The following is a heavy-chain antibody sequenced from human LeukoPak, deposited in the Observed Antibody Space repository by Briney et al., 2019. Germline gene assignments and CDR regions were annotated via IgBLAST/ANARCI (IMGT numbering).Heavy chain of an antibody. V-gene: IGHV1-69*04. D-gene: IGHD4-17*01. CDR2: IIPILGIA. J-gene: IGHJ4*02. CDR1: GGTFSSYA. CDR3: ASQSRGVTVTYLPN. Sequence: SVKVSCKASGGTFSSYAISWVRQAPGQGLEWMGRIIPILGIANYAQKFQGRVTITADKSTSTAYMELSSLRPEDTAVYYCASQSRGVTVTYLPNWGQGTLVTVSS.